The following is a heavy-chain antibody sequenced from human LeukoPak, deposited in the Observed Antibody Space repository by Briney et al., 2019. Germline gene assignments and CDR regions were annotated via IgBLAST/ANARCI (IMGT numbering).Heavy chain of an antibody. J-gene: IGHJ3*02. CDR2: ISSSSSYI. Sequence: PGGSLRLSCAASGFTFSSYSMNWVRQAPGKGLEWVSSISSSSSYIYYADSVKGRFTISRDNAKNSLYLQMNSLRAEDTAVYYCARARPLLRDAFDIWGQGTMVTVSS. V-gene: IGHV3-21*01. CDR1: GFTFSSYS. D-gene: IGHD2/OR15-2a*01. CDR3: ARARPLLRDAFDI.